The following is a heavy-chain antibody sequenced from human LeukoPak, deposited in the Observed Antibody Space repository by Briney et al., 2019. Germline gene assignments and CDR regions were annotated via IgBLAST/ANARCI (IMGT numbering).Heavy chain of an antibody. CDR3: WQQLAHAGDY. CDR1: GFTFSSYA. D-gene: IGHD6-13*01. J-gene: IGHJ4*02. Sequence: GGSLRLSCAASGFTFSSYAMSWVRQAPGKGLEWVAVISYDGSNKYYADSVKGRFTISRDNSKNTLYLQMNSLRAEDTAVYYCWQQLAHAGDYWGQGTLVTVSS. CDR2: ISYDGSNK. V-gene: IGHV3-30*03.